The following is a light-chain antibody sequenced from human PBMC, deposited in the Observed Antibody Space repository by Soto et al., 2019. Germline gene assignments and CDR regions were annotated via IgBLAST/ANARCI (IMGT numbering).Light chain of an antibody. J-gene: IGLJ1*01. CDR1: SSDVGGYNY. Sequence: QSALTQPPSASGSPGQSVTISCTGTSSDVGGYNYVSWFQQHPGKAPKLMIYEVSKRPSGVPDRFSGSKSGNTASLTVSGLKAEDEADYYCSSYAGSNTYVFGTGTKLTVL. CDR2: EVS. CDR3: SSYAGSNTYV. V-gene: IGLV2-8*01.